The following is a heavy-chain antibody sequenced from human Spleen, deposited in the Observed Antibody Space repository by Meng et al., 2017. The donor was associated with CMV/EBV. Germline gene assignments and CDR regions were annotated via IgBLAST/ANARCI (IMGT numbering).Heavy chain of an antibody. Sequence: GESLKISCAASGFIVSSNYMGWVRQAPGKGLEWVSVIYSGGSTYYADSVKGRFTISRDNSKNTLYLQMNSLRAEDTAVYYCARDLGGVVAPYGMDVWGQGTTVTVSS. J-gene: IGHJ6*02. CDR1: GFIVSSNY. D-gene: IGHD2-2*01. CDR2: IYSGGST. CDR3: ARDLGGVVAPYGMDV. V-gene: IGHV3-53*01.